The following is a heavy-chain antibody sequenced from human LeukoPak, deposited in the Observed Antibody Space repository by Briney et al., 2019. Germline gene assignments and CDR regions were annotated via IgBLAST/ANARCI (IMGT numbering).Heavy chain of an antibody. CDR3: ARYDSSGYFDY. CDR2: IYHSGST. D-gene: IGHD3-22*01. V-gene: IGHV4-30-2*01. J-gene: IGHJ4*02. CDR1: GGSISSGGYY. Sequence: SETLSLTCTVSGGSISSGGYYWSWIRQPPGKGLEWIGYIYHSGSTYYNPSLKSRVTISVDRSKNQFSLKLSSVTAADTAVYYCARYDSSGYFDYWGQGTLVTVSS.